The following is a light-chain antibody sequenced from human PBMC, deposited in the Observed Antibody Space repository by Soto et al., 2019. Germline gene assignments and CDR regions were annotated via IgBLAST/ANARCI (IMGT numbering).Light chain of an antibody. J-gene: IGKJ4*01. V-gene: IGKV3-15*01. CDR2: GAS. CDR1: QSVRSN. CDR3: LQHNSYPFT. Sequence: EIVMTQSPATLSVSPGERATLSCRASQSVRSNLAWYQQKPGQAPRLLIYGASTRATGIPARFSGSGSGTEFTLTISSLQPEDFATYYCLQHNSYPFTFGGGTKVDIK.